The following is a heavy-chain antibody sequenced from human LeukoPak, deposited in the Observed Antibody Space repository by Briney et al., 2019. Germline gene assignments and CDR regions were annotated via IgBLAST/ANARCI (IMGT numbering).Heavy chain of an antibody. Sequence: GGSLRLSCAASGFTFSSYSMNWVRQAPGKGLEWVSSISSSSSYIYYADSVKGRFTISRDNAKNSLYLQMNSLRAEDTAVYYCAKDKGGNTPFDYWGQGTLVTVSS. D-gene: IGHD1/OR15-1a*01. CDR3: AKDKGGNTPFDY. CDR2: ISSSSSYI. CDR1: GFTFSSYS. V-gene: IGHV3-21*04. J-gene: IGHJ4*02.